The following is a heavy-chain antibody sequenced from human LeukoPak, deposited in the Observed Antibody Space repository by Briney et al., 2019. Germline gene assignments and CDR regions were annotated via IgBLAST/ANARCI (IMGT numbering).Heavy chain of an antibody. V-gene: IGHV3-30*02. D-gene: IGHD3-10*01. CDR2: LRYDGSNK. J-gene: IGHJ4*02. Sequence: PGGSLRLSCAASGFTFSSYGMHWVRQAPGKGLEWVAFLRYDGSNKYYADSVKGRFTISRDNSKNTLYLQMDSLRAEDTAVYYCARDETGRYYGSGSSFDYWGQGTLVTVSS. CDR3: ARDETGRYYGSGSSFDY. CDR1: GFTFSSYG.